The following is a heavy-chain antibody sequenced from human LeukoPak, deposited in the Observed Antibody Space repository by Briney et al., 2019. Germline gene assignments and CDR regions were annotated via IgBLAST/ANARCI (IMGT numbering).Heavy chain of an antibody. CDR1: GFTFSHYG. CDR3: ARDAQRGFDYSNSLRY. CDR2: IWSDGTNT. V-gene: IGHV3-33*01. J-gene: IGHJ4*02. Sequence: GGSLRLSCAAAGFTFSHYGMHWVRQAPGQGLEWVAVIWSDGTNTYYAASVKGRFTISRDDSDKTAYLQMNSLRPEDTGVYYCARDAQRGFDYSNSLRYWGQGTPVAVST. D-gene: IGHD4-11*01.